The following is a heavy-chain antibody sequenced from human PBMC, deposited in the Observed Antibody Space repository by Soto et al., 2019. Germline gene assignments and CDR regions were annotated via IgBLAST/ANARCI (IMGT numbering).Heavy chain of an antibody. J-gene: IGHJ6*02. Sequence: NPSETLSLTCTVSGGSISSYYLSWIRQPPGKGLEWIGYIYYSGSTNYNPSLKSRVTISVDTSKNQFSLKLSSVTAADTAVYYCARDILQYSSGQSARGYYYYGMDVWGQGTTVTVYS. CDR2: IYYSGST. D-gene: IGHD6-19*01. CDR1: GGSISSYY. V-gene: IGHV4-59*01. CDR3: ARDILQYSSGQSARGYYYYGMDV.